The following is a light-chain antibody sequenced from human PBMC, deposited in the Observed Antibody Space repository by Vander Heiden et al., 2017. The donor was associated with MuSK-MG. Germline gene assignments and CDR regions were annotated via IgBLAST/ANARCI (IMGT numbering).Light chain of an antibody. CDR3: SSYTSSSTRV. V-gene: IGLV2-14*03. Sequence: SALTQPASVSGSTGQSITISCSGTSSDVGGYDYVSWYQQHPGKAPKLMIYDVSNRPSGVSNRFSGSKSVNTSSLTISGLQAEDEADYYCSSYTSSSTRVFGVGTKLTVL. J-gene: IGLJ2*01. CDR2: DVS. CDR1: SSDVGGYDY.